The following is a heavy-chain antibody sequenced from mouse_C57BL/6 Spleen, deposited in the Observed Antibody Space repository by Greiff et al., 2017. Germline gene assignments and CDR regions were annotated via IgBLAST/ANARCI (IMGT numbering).Heavy chain of an antibody. Sequence: SGAELARPGASVKLSCKASGYTFTSYGISWVKQRTGQGLEWIGEIYPRSGNTYYNEKFKGKATLTADKSSSTAYMELRSLTSEDSAVYFCARNGNKGYAMDYWGQGTSVTVSS. CDR3: ARNGNKGYAMDY. D-gene: IGHD2-1*01. V-gene: IGHV1-81*01. CDR1: GYTFTSYG. CDR2: IYPRSGNT. J-gene: IGHJ4*01.